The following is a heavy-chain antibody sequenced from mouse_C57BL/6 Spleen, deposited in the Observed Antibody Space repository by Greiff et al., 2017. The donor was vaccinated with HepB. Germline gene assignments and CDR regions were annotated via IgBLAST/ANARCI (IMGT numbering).Heavy chain of an antibody. J-gene: IGHJ1*03. CDR3: ARQGYYGSRTGDDWYFDV. CDR2: ISNGGGST. Sequence: EVKLVESGGGLVQPGGSLKLSCAASGFTFSDYYMYWVRQTPEKRLEWVAYISNGGGSTYYPDTVKGRFTISRDNAKNTLYLQMSRLKSEDTAMYYCARQGYYGSRTGDDWYFDVWGTGTTVTVSS. D-gene: IGHD1-1*01. V-gene: IGHV5-12*01. CDR1: GFTFSDYY.